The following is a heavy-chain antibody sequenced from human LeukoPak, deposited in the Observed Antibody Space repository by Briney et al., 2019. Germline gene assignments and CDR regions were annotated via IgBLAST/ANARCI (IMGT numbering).Heavy chain of an antibody. Sequence: SETLSLTCAVSGGPISSGTYYWSWLRQHPGKGLEWIGYIYYSGTTYYNPSLESRVTISLDTSKKQFSLKLNSVTAADTAVYYCARDLGDTYYFDATGGHPFDIWGQGTMVTVSS. CDR1: GGPISSGTYY. V-gene: IGHV4-31*11. CDR3: ARDLGDTYYFDATGGHPFDI. J-gene: IGHJ3*02. CDR2: IYYSGTT. D-gene: IGHD3-22*01.